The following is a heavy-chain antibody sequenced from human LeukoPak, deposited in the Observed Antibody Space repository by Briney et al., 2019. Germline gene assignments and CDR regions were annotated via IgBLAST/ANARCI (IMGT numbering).Heavy chain of an antibody. J-gene: IGHJ4*02. Sequence: MASETLSLTCTVSGGSISSYYWSWIRQPPGKGLEWIGYIYYIGSTNYNPSLKSRITISVDTSKSHFSLKLSSVTAADTAVYYCARVVGATGSSDYWGQGTLVTVSS. V-gene: IGHV4-59*01. D-gene: IGHD1-26*01. CDR1: GGSISSYY. CDR3: ARVVGATGSSDY. CDR2: IYYIGST.